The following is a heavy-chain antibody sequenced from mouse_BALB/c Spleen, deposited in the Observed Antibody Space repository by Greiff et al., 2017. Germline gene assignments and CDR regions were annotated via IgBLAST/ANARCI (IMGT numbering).Heavy chain of an antibody. CDR3: ARRGGEVAWFAY. CDR2: IWAGGST. Sequence: QVQLKQSGPGLVAPSQSLSITCTVSGFSLTSYGVHWVRQPPGKGLEWLGVIWAGGSTNYNSALMSRLSISKDNSKSQVFLKMNSLQTDDTAMYYCARRGGEVAWFAYWGQGTLVTVSA. V-gene: IGHV2-9*02. J-gene: IGHJ3*01. CDR1: GFSLTSYG.